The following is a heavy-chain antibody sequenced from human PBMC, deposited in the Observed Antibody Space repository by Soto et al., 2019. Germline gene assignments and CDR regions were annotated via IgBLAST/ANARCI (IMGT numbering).Heavy chain of an antibody. D-gene: IGHD3-22*01. CDR3: ARIQYYYDSSGYRRPYYYDGMDV. CDR2: IFYGGTT. Sequence: PXATLSLTCTVYGGSITSLYRSWIRQPPGNGLGWVGYIFYGGTTNYNPSLKRRLTISVDTSKNQFSLKLSSVTAADTAVYYCARIQYYYDSSGYRRPYYYDGMDVWGQGTPVTVSS. J-gene: IGHJ6*02. CDR1: GGSITSLY. V-gene: IGHV4-59*01.